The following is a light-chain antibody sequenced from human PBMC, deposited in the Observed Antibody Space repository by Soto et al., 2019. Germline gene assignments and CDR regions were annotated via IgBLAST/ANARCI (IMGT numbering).Light chain of an antibody. CDR2: GVS. CDR1: QVLSSY. J-gene: IGKJ4*01. CDR3: QQLNTYPLT. Sequence: DIQLTQAPSFLSASVRDRVTITCRASQVLSSYLAWYQQKPGKAPKLLIYGVSTLQSGVPSRFSGSGSGTEFTLTISSLQPEDFATYYCQQLNTYPLTFGGGTKVEIK. V-gene: IGKV1-9*01.